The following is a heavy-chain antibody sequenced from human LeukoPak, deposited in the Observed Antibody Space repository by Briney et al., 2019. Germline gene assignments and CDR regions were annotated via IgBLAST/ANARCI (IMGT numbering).Heavy chain of an antibody. J-gene: IGHJ5*02. V-gene: IGHV1-2*06. Sequence: GASVKVSCKASGYTFTGYSMHWVRQAPGQGLEWMGRVNPKSGGTNYAQKFQGRVTMTRDTSISTAYMELSRLRSDDTAVYYCARVHDYGDPNWFDPWGQGTLVTVSS. D-gene: IGHD4-17*01. CDR3: ARVHDYGDPNWFDP. CDR2: VNPKSGGT. CDR1: GYTFTGYS.